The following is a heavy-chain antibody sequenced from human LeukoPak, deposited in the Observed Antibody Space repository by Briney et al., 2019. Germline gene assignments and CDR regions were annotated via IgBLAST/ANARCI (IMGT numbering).Heavy chain of an antibody. D-gene: IGHD3-3*01. CDR1: GGSISSSY. CDR2: IYYSGST. J-gene: IGHJ3*02. Sequence: SETLSLTCTVSGGSISSSYWSWIRQPPGKGLEWIGYIYYSGSTNYNPSLKSRVTISVDTSKNQFSLKLSSVTAADTAVYYCARARGATAYYDFWSGYSPGAFDIWGQGTMVTVSS. CDR3: ARARGATAYYDFWSGYSPGAFDI. V-gene: IGHV4-59*01.